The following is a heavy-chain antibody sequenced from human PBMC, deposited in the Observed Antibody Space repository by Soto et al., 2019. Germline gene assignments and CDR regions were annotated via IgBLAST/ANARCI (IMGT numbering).Heavy chain of an antibody. CDR3: AKSEGNTYGLFH. J-gene: IGHJ4*02. D-gene: IGHD5-18*01. V-gene: IGHV3-74*01. CDR2: IKTDGSST. CDR1: GFSFSNYW. Sequence: EVQLVESGGGLVQPGGSLRLSCAASGFSFSNYWIHWVRQAPGKGLVWVSRIKTDGSSTDYAASVKGRFTSSRDNAKNTLYLQMNSLTAEETAVYYCAKSEGNTYGLFHWGQGTLVTVSS.